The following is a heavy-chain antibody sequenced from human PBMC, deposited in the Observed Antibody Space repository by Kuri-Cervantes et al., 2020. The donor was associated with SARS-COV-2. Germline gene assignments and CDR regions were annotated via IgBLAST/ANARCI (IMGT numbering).Heavy chain of an antibody. CDR1: GGSISSYY. CDR3: ARSPFGSYYCSGSYYQYYYYGMDV. CDR2: IYYSGST. J-gene: IGHJ6*02. Sequence: AGSLRLTCTVSGGSISSYYWSWIRQPPGKGLEWIGYIYYSGSTNYNPSLKSRVTISVDTSKNQFSLKLSSVTAADTAVYYCARSPFGSYYCSGSYYQYYYYGMDVWGQGTTVTVSS. V-gene: IGHV4-59*01. D-gene: IGHD3-10*01.